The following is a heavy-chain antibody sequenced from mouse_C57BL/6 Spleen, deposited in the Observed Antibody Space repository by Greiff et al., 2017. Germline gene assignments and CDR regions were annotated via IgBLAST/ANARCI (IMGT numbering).Heavy chain of an antibody. CDR2: IDPSDSET. D-gene: IGHD2-4*01. J-gene: IGHJ3*01. Sequence: QVQLQQPGAELVRPGSSVKLSCKASGYTFTSYWMHWVKQRPIQGLEWIGNIDPSDSETHYNQKFKDKATLTVDKSSSTAYMQLSSLTSEDSAVYYCARSGDYGRFAYWGQGTLVTVSA. CDR1: GYTFTSYW. V-gene: IGHV1-52*01. CDR3: ARSGDYGRFAY.